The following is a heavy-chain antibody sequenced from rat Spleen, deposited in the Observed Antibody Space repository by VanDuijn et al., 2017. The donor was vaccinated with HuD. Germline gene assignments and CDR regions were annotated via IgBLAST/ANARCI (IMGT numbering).Heavy chain of an antibody. V-gene: IGHV5-25*01. Sequence: EVQLVESGGGLVQPGRSMKLSCAASGFTFSNYDMAWVRQAPTKGLEWVASISPSGGSTYYRDSVKGRFTISRDNAKSTLYLQMDSLRSEDTATYYCATPIYYSSYMPIWFAYWGQGTLVTVSS. CDR2: ISPSGGST. D-gene: IGHD1-2*01. J-gene: IGHJ3*01. CDR3: ATPIYYSSYMPIWFAY. CDR1: GFTFSNYD.